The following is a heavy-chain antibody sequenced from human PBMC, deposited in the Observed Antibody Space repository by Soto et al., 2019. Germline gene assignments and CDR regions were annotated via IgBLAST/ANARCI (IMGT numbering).Heavy chain of an antibody. V-gene: IGHV4-30-4*01. CDR2: TYYTWGT. D-gene: IGHD1-26*01. CDR1: GGSVSSDDYY. Sequence: QLQLEQSGPGLVKPSQTLSLTCTVSGGSVSSDDYYWSWIPQPPGAGLEWIGYTYYTWGTYYNPSLNSRLTISIDTAKNQFSLNLISVNGADTAVYYCARERSNAPDYLDAWGQGILVTVSS. J-gene: IGHJ5*02. CDR3: ARERSNAPDYLDA.